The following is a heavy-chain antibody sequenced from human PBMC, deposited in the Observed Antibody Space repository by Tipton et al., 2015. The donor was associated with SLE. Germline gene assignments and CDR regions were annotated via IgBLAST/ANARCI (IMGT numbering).Heavy chain of an antibody. CDR3: ASQGYCSSTSCPIGYFQH. CDR1: GYTFTSYG. D-gene: IGHD2-2*01. Sequence: QLVQSGPEVKKPGASVKVSCKASGYTFTSYGISWVRQAPGQGLEGMGWISAYNGNTNYAQKLQGRVTMTTDTSTSTAYMELRSLRSDDTAVYYCASQGYCSSTSCPIGYFQHWGQGTLVTVSS. V-gene: IGHV1-18*01. J-gene: IGHJ1*01. CDR2: ISAYNGNT.